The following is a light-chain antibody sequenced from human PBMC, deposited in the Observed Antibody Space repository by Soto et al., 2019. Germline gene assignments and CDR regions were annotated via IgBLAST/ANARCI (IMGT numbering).Light chain of an antibody. J-gene: IGLJ1*01. CDR2: DVT. Sequence: QSVLSPASYVSGSAVLSITISYHGSSNDVVGFGYFSCYQHQPGKAPKLIIYDVTKRPSGVSNRFSGSKSGNTASLTISGIQAEDEGDYYCGSITRSSTSVFGTGTKVTVL. CDR1: SNDVVGFGY. CDR3: GSITRSSTSV. V-gene: IGLV2-14*01.